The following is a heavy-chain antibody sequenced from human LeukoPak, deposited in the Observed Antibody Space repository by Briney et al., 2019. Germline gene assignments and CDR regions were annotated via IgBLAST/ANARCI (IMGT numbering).Heavy chain of an antibody. CDR3: AREARGSYFHH. CDR1: GFIVSNNY. V-gene: IGHV3-53*01. J-gene: IGHJ1*01. Sequence: GGSLRLSCAASGFIVSNNYMSWVRQAPGKGLEWVSVLHSGGSTYYADSVKGRFTISRDNSKNTVYLQMNRLRAEDTAVYYCAREARGSYFHHWGQGTLVTVSS. CDR2: LHSGGST. D-gene: IGHD1-26*01.